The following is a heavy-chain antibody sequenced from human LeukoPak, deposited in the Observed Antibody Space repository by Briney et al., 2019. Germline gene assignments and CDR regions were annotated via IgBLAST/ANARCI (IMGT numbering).Heavy chain of an antibody. Sequence: ASAKVTCKASGYTFTSYCMHWVRQAPGQGLEWMGIINPSGGSTSYAQKFQGRVTMTRDTSTSTVYMELSSLRSEDTAVYYCARGDVYSSGWYGLGYWGQGTLVTVSS. CDR2: INPSGGST. D-gene: IGHD6-19*01. CDR3: ARGDVYSSGWYGLGY. V-gene: IGHV1-46*01. CDR1: GYTFTSYC. J-gene: IGHJ4*02.